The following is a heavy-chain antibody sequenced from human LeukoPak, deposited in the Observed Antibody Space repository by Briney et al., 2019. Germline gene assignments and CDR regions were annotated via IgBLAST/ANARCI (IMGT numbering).Heavy chain of an antibody. Sequence: PSETLSLTCTVSGGSISSSSYYWGWMRQPPGKGLEWIGSIYYSGNTYYNASLKSQVSISIDTSKTRFSLKLTSVTAADTAVYYCARQTGSRLFILPGGQGTLVTVSS. J-gene: IGHJ4*02. D-gene: IGHD3/OR15-3a*01. V-gene: IGHV4-39*01. CDR2: IYYSGNT. CDR3: ARQTGSRLFILP. CDR1: GGSISSSSYY.